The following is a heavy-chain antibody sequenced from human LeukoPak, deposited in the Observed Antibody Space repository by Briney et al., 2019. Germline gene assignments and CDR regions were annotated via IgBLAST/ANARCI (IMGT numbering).Heavy chain of an antibody. V-gene: IGHV3-33*06. Sequence: GGSLRLSCAASGFTFSAYGMHWVRQAPGKGLEWVAVIWYDGSNKYYADSVRGRFTISRDSSKNTLYLQMNSLRAEDTAVYYCAKDGDSGTAYYYYYMDAWGKGTTVTVSS. CDR1: GFTFSAYG. CDR2: IWYDGSNK. CDR3: AKDGDSGTAYYYYYMDA. D-gene: IGHD2-21*02. J-gene: IGHJ6*03.